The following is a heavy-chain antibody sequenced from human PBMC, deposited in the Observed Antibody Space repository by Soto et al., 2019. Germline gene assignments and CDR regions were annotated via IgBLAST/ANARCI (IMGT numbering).Heavy chain of an antibody. CDR2: IYWDDDK. D-gene: IGHD5-18*01. CDR3: AHNRGGYSYGRTFDY. J-gene: IGHJ4*02. CDR1: GFSLSTSGVG. V-gene: IGHV2-5*02. Sequence: QITLKESGPTLVKPTQTLTLTCTFSGFSLSTSGVGVGWIRQPPGKALEWLALIYWDDDKRYSPSLKSRLTIPKDTSKNQVALTMTNMDPVDTATYYCAHNRGGYSYGRTFDYWGQGTLVTVSS.